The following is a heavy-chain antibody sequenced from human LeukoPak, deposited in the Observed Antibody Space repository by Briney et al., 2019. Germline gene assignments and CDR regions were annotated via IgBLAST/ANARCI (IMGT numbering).Heavy chain of an antibody. D-gene: IGHD6-13*01. CDR2: IYYSGST. CDR3: ARRGMIAAAIEAFDI. V-gene: IGHV4-61*08. J-gene: IGHJ3*02. Sequence: SETLSLTCTVSGGSISSGGYYWSWIRQHPGKGLEWIGYIYYSGSTNYNPSLKSRVTISVDTSKNQFSLKLSSVTAADTAVYYCARRGMIAAAIEAFDIWGQGTMVTVSS. CDR1: GGSISSGGYY.